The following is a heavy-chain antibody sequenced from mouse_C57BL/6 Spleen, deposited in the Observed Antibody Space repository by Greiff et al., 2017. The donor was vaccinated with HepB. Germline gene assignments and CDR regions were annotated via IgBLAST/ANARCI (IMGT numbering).Heavy chain of an antibody. CDR2: IYPGSGNT. J-gene: IGHJ1*03. CDR1: GYSFTSFY. V-gene: IGHV1-66*01. Sequence: VKLLESGPELVKPGASVKISCKASGYSFTSFYIHWVKQRPGQGLEWIGWIYPGSGNTKYNEKFKGKATLTADTSSSTAYMQLSSLTSEDSAVYYCFTTVVAKYFDVWGTGTTVTVSS. CDR3: FTTVVAKYFDV. D-gene: IGHD1-1*01.